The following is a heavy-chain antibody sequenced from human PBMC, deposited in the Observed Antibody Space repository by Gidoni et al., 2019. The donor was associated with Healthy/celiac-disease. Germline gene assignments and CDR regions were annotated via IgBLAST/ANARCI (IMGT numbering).Heavy chain of an antibody. CDR1: GFTFSSNS. J-gene: IGHJ4*02. CDR2: ISSSSSYI. D-gene: IGHD5-12*01. Sequence: VQPVEAGGGLGKPGGSLRLPCAASGFTFSSNSMNWVRQAPGKGLGWVSSISSSSSYIYYADSVKGRFTISRDNAKNSLYLQMNSLRAEDTAVYYCARVISGYDEYFDYWGQGTLVTVSS. V-gene: IGHV3-21*01. CDR3: ARVISGYDEYFDY.